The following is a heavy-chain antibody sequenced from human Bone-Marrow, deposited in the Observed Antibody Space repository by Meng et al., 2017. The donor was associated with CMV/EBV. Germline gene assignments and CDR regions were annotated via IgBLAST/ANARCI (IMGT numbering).Heavy chain of an antibody. CDR2: IKEDGSEK. J-gene: IGHJ4*02. CDR3: AREFKGDGYTH. Sequence: GESLKISCAGSGFTFSSHWMSWVRQAPGKGLEWVANIKEDGSEKYYVDSVKGRFTISRDNSKNTLYLQMNSLRAEDTAVYYCAREFKGDGYTHWGQGTLVTVSS. V-gene: IGHV3-7*01. D-gene: IGHD5-24*01. CDR1: GFTFSSHW.